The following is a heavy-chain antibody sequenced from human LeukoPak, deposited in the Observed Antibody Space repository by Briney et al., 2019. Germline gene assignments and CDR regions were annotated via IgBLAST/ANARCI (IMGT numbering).Heavy chain of an antibody. J-gene: IGHJ5*02. CDR1: GYTFTSYD. CDR3: ATDNSVGATAWWFDP. Sequence: GASVKVSCKASGYTFTSYDINWVRQAPGQGLEWMGCMNPNSGNTGYAQKFQGRLTMTRDMFTSTDYMELTSPTSDDTAVYYCATDNSVGATAWWFDPWGQGTLVTASS. CDR2: MNPNSGNT. D-gene: IGHD1-26*01. V-gene: IGHV1-8*01.